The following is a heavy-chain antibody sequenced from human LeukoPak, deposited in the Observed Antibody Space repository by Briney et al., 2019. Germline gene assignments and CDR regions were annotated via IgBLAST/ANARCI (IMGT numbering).Heavy chain of an antibody. CDR2: ISSSSSTI. J-gene: IGHJ4*02. D-gene: IGHD4-23*01. CDR1: GFTFSSYS. Sequence: GGSLRLSCAASGFTFSSYSMNWVRQAPGKGLEWVSYISSSSSTIYYADSVKGRFTISRDNAKNSLYLQMNSLRAEDTAVYYCARVPATVVRAGDYWGQGTLVTVSS. V-gene: IGHV3-48*01. CDR3: ARVPATVVRAGDY.